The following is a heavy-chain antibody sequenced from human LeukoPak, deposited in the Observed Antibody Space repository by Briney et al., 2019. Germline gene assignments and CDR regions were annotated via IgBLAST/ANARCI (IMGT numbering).Heavy chain of an antibody. CDR2: IYYSGST. D-gene: IGHD5-24*01. Sequence: PSETLSLTCTVSGGSISNYYWSWIRQPPGKGLEWIGYIYYSGSTNYNPSLKSRVTISVDTSKNQFSLKLSSVTAADTAVYYCARAIMGPLYNSGHTYYYYYMDVWGKGTTVTISS. CDR3: ARAIMGPLYNSGHTYYYYYMDV. V-gene: IGHV4-59*12. CDR1: GGSISNYY. J-gene: IGHJ6*03.